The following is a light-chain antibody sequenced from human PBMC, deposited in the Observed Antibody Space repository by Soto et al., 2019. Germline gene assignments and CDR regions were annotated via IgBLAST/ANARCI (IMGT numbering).Light chain of an antibody. CDR2: GAS. CDR1: QSVSSRS. J-gene: IGKJ3*01. CDR3: QQYERGFT. Sequence: EIVLTQSPGTLSLSPGERATLSCRASQSVSSRSLAWYQQKPGQAPRLLIYGASSRATGIPDRFSGSGSGTDFSHTISRLEPEDFAVYFCQQYERGFTFGPGTKVDIK. V-gene: IGKV3-20*01.